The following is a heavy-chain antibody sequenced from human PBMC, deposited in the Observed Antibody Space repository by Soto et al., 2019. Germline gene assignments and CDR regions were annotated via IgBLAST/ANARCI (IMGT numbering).Heavy chain of an antibody. V-gene: IGHV3-33*01. CDR3: ARAESPRYYYDSSGPDY. D-gene: IGHD3-22*01. CDR1: GFTFSSDG. Sequence: GGSLGLSCAASGFTFSSDGMHWVRQAPGKGLEWVAVIWYDGSNKYYADSVKGRFTISRDNSKNTLYLQMNSLRAEDTAVYYCARAESPRYYYDSSGPDYWGQGTLVTVSS. J-gene: IGHJ4*02. CDR2: IWYDGSNK.